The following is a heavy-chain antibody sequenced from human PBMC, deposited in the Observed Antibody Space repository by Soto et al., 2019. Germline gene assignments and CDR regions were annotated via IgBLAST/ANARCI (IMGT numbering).Heavy chain of an antibody. Sequence: PGGSLRLPCVASGFTFSRFSMHWARQAPGKGLEWVAVVSYDGSTTYYVDSVKGRFTISRDNSKNTLYLQMNSLRAEGTAVYYCAKDRDSSGIGYYGMDVWGQGTTVTVSS. CDR1: GFTFSRFS. D-gene: IGHD6-19*01. V-gene: IGHV3-30-3*01. CDR2: VSYDGSTT. J-gene: IGHJ6*02. CDR3: AKDRDSSGIGYYGMDV.